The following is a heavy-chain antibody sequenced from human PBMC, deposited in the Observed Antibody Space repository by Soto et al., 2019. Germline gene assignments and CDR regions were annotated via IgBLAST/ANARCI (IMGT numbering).Heavy chain of an antibody. D-gene: IGHD2-2*01. J-gene: IGHJ6*02. CDR1: GFTFTSSA. CDR3: AAGPRVVVPAAPTYYYYYGMDV. V-gene: IGHV1-58*02. CDR2: IVVGSGNT. Sequence: SVKVSCKASGFTFTSSAMQWVRQARGQRLEWIGWIVVGSGNTNYAQKFQERVTITRDMSTSTAYMELSSLRSEDTAVYYCAAGPRVVVPAAPTYYYYYGMDVWGQGTTVTVSS.